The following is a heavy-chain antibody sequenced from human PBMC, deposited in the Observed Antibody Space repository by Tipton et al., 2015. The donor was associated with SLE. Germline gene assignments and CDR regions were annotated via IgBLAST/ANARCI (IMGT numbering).Heavy chain of an antibody. CDR1: GYTFTSYG. V-gene: IGHV1-18*01. CDR2: ISAYNGNT. Sequence: QVQLVQSGPEVKKPGASVKVSCKASGYTFTSYGISWVRQAPGQGLEWMGWISAYNGNTNYAQKLQGRVTMTTDTSTSTAYMELRSLRSDDTAVYYCARDAGITMVQGVILSNAFDIWGQGTMVTVSS. D-gene: IGHD3-10*01. CDR3: ARDAGITMVQGVILSNAFDI. J-gene: IGHJ3*02.